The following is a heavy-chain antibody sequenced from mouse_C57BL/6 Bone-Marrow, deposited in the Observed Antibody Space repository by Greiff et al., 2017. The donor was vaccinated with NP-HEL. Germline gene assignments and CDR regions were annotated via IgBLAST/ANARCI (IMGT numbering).Heavy chain of an antibody. CDR2: INPSTGGT. Sequence: VQLQQSGPELVKPGASVKISCKASGYSFTGYYMYWVKQSPEKSLEWIGEINPSTGGTTYNQKFKAKATLTVDKSSSTAYMQLKSLTSEDSAVYYCAREGLGYWGQGTTLTVSS. CDR1: GYSFTGYY. D-gene: IGHD3-1*01. J-gene: IGHJ2*01. V-gene: IGHV1-42*01. CDR3: AREGLGY.